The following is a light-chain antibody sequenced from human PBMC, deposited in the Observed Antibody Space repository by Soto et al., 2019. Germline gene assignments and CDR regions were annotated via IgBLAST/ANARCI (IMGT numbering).Light chain of an antibody. CDR2: EVN. V-gene: IGLV2-23*02. CDR3: CSYAGTVAYV. J-gene: IGLJ1*01. CDR1: SSDVGSYNL. Sequence: QSVLTHPASESGSPGQSITISCTGTSSDVGSYNLVSWYQQLPGKAPKVIICEVNKRPSGVSYRFSGSKSGNTASLTISGLQTEDEADYYCCSYAGTVAYVFGTGTKVTVL.